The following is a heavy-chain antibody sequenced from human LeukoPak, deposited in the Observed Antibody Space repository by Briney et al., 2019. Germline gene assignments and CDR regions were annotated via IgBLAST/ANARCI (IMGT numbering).Heavy chain of an antibody. CDR2: ISSSGKYI. CDR1: GFTFSSYT. V-gene: IGHV3-21*01. CDR3: ATWDDYGDHVAFQN. J-gene: IGHJ4*02. Sequence: SGGSLRLSCVGSGFTFSSYTMNWVRQAPGKGLEWVSSISSSGKYIYYADSVRGRFTISRDDAKNSLFLHMNSLRAEDTALYYCATWDDYGDHVAFQNWGQGTLVAVSS. D-gene: IGHD4-17*01.